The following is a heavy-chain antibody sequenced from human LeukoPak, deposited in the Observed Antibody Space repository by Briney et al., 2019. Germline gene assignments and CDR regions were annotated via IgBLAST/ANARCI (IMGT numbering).Heavy chain of an antibody. CDR1: GFTVSSNY. CDR3: AREGNYYDMDV. V-gene: IGHV3-53*01. CDR2: IFSGGTT. J-gene: IGHJ6*02. Sequence: PGGSLRLSCAASGFTVSSNYMSWVRQAPGKGLEWVSVIFSGGTTYYADSVKGRFTISRDNSKNTVYLQMNSLRADDTAAYYCAREGNYYDMDVWGQGTTVTVSS.